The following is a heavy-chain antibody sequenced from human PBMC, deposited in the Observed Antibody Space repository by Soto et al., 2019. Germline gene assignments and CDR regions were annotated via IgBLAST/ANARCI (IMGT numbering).Heavy chain of an antibody. CDR2: MNPNSGNT. V-gene: IGHV1-8*01. J-gene: IGHJ6*02. D-gene: IGHD3-22*01. CDR3: ARDIVVVMTGYYYGMDV. CDR1: GYTFTSYD. Sequence: ASVKVSCKASGYTFTSYDINWVRQATGQGLEWMGWMNPNSGNTGYAQKFQGRVTVTRNTSISTAYMELSSLRSEDTAVYYCARDIVVVMTGYYYGMDVWGQGTTVTVSS.